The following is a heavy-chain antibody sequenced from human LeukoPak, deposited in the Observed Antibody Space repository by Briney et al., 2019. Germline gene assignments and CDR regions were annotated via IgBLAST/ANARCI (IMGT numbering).Heavy chain of an antibody. Sequence: ASVKVSCKASGGTFSSYAISWVRQAPGQGLEWMGGIIPIFGTANYAQKFQGRVTITADKSTSTAYMELSSLRSEDTAVYYCARGKTDYRDYADYYYYMDVWGKGTTVTVSS. V-gene: IGHV1-69*06. CDR3: ARGKTDYRDYADYYYYMDV. J-gene: IGHJ6*03. CDR2: IIPIFGTA. D-gene: IGHD4-17*01. CDR1: GGTFSSYA.